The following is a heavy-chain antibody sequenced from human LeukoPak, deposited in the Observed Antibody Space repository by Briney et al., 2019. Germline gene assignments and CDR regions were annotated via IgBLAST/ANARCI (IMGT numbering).Heavy chain of an antibody. Sequence: GGSLRLSCAVSGFTFSSYAMSWVRQAPGKGLEWVSGISGSGDNTYYADSVKGRFTISRDNSKNTLYVQVNSLGTEDTAAYYCAKGSYYDSSGSFYFDYWGQGTLVTVSS. J-gene: IGHJ4*02. CDR2: ISGSGDNT. V-gene: IGHV3-23*01. CDR1: GFTFSSYA. CDR3: AKGSYYDSSGSFYFDY. D-gene: IGHD3-22*01.